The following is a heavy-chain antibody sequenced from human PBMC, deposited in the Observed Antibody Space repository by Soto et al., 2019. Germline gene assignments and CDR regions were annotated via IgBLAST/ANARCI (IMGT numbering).Heavy chain of an antibody. CDR3: ARGLRFSVGYYFDY. CDR2: IYYSGST. J-gene: IGHJ4*02. Sequence: SETLSLTCTVSGGSISSGGYYWSWIRQHPGKGLEWFGYIYYSGSTYYNPSLKSRVTISVDTSKNHFSLKLSSVTAADTALYYCARGLRFSVGYYFDYWGQRTLVIGFS. D-gene: IGHD3-3*01. CDR1: GGSISSGGYY. V-gene: IGHV4-31*03.